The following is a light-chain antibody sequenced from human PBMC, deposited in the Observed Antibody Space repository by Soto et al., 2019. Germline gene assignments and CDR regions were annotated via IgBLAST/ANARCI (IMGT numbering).Light chain of an antibody. CDR1: QTISSW. J-gene: IGKJ1*01. CDR2: KAS. Sequence: DIQMTESPSTLSGSVGDRVTITCRASQTISSWLAWYQQKPGKAPKLLIYKASTLKSGIPSRFSGSGSGTEFTLTITNLQPEDFATYYCQQLNSYPRTFGQGTKVDIK. V-gene: IGKV1-5*03. CDR3: QQLNSYPRT.